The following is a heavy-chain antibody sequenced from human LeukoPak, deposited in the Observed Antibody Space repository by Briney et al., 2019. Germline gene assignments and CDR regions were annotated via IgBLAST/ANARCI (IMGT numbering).Heavy chain of an antibody. CDR2: INPNSGGT. V-gene: IGHV1-2*02. CDR3: ARDRTRTGYSSGWYHDY. D-gene: IGHD6-19*01. Sequence: ASVKVSCKASGYTFTGYYMHWVRQAPGQGLEWMGWINPNSGGTNYAQKFQGRVTMTRDTSISTTYMELSRLRSDDTAVYYCARDRTRTGYSSGWYHDYWGQGTLVTVSS. CDR1: GYTFTGYY. J-gene: IGHJ4*02.